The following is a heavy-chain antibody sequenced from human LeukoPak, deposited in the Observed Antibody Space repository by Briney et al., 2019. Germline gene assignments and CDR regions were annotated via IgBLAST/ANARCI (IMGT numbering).Heavy chain of an antibody. Sequence: PGGSLRLPCAASGFALSNYWMSWVRQAPGKGLQWVANINQDGSEKNYVDSVKGRFIISRDNARNSLSVQMRSLRAEDTAVYYCVRDRVAYFDSWGRGTLVTVSS. J-gene: IGHJ4*02. D-gene: IGHD2-15*01. CDR3: VRDRVAYFDS. V-gene: IGHV3-7*01. CDR2: INQDGSEK. CDR1: GFALSNYW.